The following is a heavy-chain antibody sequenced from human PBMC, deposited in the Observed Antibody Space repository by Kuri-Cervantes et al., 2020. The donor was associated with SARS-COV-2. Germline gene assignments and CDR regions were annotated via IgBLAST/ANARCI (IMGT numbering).Heavy chain of an antibody. CDR2: IYSGGSST. V-gene: IGHV3-23*03. D-gene: IGHD3-22*01. CDR3: AKDSYEEYFQR. J-gene: IGHJ1*01. CDR1: GFTFSSYA. Sequence: GESLKISCAASGFTFSSYAMSWVRQAPGKGLEWVSVIYSGGSSTYYADSVKGRFTISRDNSKNTLYLQMNSLRAEDTAVYYCAKDSYEEYFQRWGQGTLVTVSS.